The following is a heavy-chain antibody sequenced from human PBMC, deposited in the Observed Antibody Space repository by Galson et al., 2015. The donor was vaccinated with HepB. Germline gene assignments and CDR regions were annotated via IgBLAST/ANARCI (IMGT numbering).Heavy chain of an antibody. J-gene: IGHJ6*02. V-gene: IGHV3-23*01. D-gene: IGHD3-16*01. CDR2: IGSDGSST. CDR3: AKDLGVGGEDYCYGLGV. Sequence: SLRLSCAASGFTFSSYAMSWGRQAPGTGLEWVSAIGSDGSSTCYADSVKGRSPISRDNSGNTQYLQMNSLRAVDRAIYYCAKDLGVGGEDYCYGLGVCG. CDR1: GFTFSSYA.